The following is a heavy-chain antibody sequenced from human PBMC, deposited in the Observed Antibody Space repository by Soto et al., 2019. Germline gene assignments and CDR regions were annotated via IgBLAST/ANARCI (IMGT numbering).Heavy chain of an antibody. Sequence: ESGGGLVQPGGSLRLSCVASGFALRNYWINWVRQAPGKGLEGVANIKQDGSERNYVDSVKGRFTISRDNARNALYLQMNSLRAEDTAAYYCATETSAWGCWGQGTLVTVSS. D-gene: IGHD7-27*01. CDR1: GFALRNYW. CDR3: ATETSAWGC. CDR2: IKQDGSER. V-gene: IGHV3-7*05. J-gene: IGHJ4*02.